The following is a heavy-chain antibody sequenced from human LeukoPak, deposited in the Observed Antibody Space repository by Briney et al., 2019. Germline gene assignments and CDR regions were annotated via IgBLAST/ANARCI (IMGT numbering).Heavy chain of an antibody. V-gene: IGHV3-9*01. D-gene: IGHD3-22*01. J-gene: IGHJ4*02. Sequence: GRSLRLSCAASGFTFDDYAMHWVRQAPGKGLEWVSGISWNSGSIGYADSVKGRFTISRDNAKNSLYLQMNSLRAEDTALYYCAKDIAYDSSSGFDYWGQGTLVTVSS. CDR1: GFTFDDYA. CDR3: AKDIAYDSSSGFDY. CDR2: ISWNSGSI.